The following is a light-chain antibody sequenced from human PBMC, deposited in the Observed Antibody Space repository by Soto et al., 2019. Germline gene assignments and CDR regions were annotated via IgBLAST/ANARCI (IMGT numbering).Light chain of an antibody. CDR1: QSITSN. Sequence: EIVMTQSPPSLSASPGERATLSCRASQSITSNLDWYQQKLGQAPRLLIYRASTRATGIPARFSGSGSGTEFTLTISSLQSDDFATYYCQQYNSYSYTFGQGTKVDIK. CDR3: QQYNSYSYT. V-gene: IGKV3-15*01. J-gene: IGKJ2*01. CDR2: RAS.